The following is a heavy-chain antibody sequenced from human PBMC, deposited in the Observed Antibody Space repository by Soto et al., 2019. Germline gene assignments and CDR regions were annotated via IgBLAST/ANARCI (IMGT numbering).Heavy chain of an antibody. Sequence: PGGSLRLSCAASGFTFSSYGMHWVRQAPGKGLEWVAVISYDGSNKYYADSVKGRFTISRDNSKNTLYLQMNSLRAEDTAVYYCMKAIEITGPWGLDPSSQGTWVTVSS. D-gene: IGHD3-16*01. CDR1: GFTFSSYG. V-gene: IGHV3-30*18. J-gene: IGHJ5*02. CDR2: ISYDGSNK. CDR3: MKAIEITGPWGLDP.